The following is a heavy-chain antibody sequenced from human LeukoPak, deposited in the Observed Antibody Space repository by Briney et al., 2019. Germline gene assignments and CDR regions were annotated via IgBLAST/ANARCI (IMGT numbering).Heavy chain of an antibody. Sequence: PSETLSLTCTVSGGSITSYYWSWIRQPAGKGLEWIGRMYTSGSTNYNPSLKSRVTMSIDTSKNQFSLKLSSVTAADTAVYFCARHQYYYGSGSYYYYYYMDVWGKGTTVTVSS. CDR1: GGSITSYY. CDR3: ARHQYYYGSGSYYYYYYMDV. J-gene: IGHJ6*03. V-gene: IGHV4-4*07. CDR2: MYTSGST. D-gene: IGHD3-10*01.